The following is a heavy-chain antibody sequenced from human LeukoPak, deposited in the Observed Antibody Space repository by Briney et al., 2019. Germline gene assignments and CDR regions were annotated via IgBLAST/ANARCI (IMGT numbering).Heavy chain of an antibody. CDR3: ARFEWLQPIDY. CDR1: GGSISSGGYY. D-gene: IGHD5-24*01. V-gene: IGHV4-31*03. CDR2: IYYSGST. J-gene: IGHJ4*02. Sequence: PSQTLSLTCTVSGGSISSGGYYWSWIRQHPGKGLEWIGYIYYSGSTYYNPSLESRVTISVDTSKNQFSLKLSSVTAADTAVYYCARFEWLQPIDYWGQGTLVTVSS.